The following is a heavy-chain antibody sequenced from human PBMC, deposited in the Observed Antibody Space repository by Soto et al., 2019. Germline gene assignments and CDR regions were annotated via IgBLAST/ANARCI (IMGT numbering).Heavy chain of an antibody. D-gene: IGHD3-22*01. Sequence: SETLSLTCTVSGGSIRSYYWSWIRQPPGKGLEWIGYIYYSGSTNYNPSLKSRVTISVDTSKNQFSLKLSSVTAADTAVYYCARGLISGYYLYDAFYIWGQGTMVTVSS. V-gene: IGHV4-59*01. CDR1: GGSIRSYY. CDR2: IYYSGST. J-gene: IGHJ3*02. CDR3: ARGLISGYYLYDAFYI.